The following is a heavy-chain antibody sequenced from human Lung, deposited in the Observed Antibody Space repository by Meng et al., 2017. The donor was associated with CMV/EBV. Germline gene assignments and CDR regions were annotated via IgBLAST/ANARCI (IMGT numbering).Heavy chain of an antibody. CDR3: ARHFPSGLDGFDI. CDR1: AYTFIGYN. J-gene: IGHJ3*02. Sequence: ASXXVSXKASAYTFIGYNMHWVRQAPGQGLEWVGWVNPNSGVTGYAQKFLGRVTMTSDTSITTAYMELTRLTYDDTAVYYCARHFPSGLDGFDIWGQGTXVTVSS. V-gene: IGHV1-2*02. CDR2: VNPNSGVT. D-gene: IGHD3-3*02.